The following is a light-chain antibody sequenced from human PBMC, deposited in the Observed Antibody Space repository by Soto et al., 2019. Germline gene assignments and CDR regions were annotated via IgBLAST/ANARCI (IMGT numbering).Light chain of an antibody. CDR1: QAIRND. Sequence: AIQMTQSPSSLSASVGDRVTITCRASQAIRNDLGWYQQKPGKAPKLLIYAASSLQSGVPSRFSGSGSGTDFMLTISSLQPEDFATYYCLQDYNYPYTFGQGTKLEIK. CDR3: LQDYNYPYT. CDR2: AAS. V-gene: IGKV1-6*01. J-gene: IGKJ2*01.